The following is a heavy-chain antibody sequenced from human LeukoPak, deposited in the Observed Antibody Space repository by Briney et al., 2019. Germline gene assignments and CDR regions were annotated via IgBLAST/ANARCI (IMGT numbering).Heavy chain of an antibody. CDR2: IYYSGST. V-gene: IGHV4-39*02. CDR1: GDSISSSSYY. D-gene: IGHD1-26*01. J-gene: IGHJ4*02. CDR3: AREEARWELLYSIDY. Sequence: SETLSLTCTVSGDSISSSSYYWGWIRQPPGKGLEWIGSIYYSGSTYYNPSLKSRVTISVDTSKNQFSLKLSSVTAADTAVYYCAREEARWELLYSIDYWGQGTLVTVSS.